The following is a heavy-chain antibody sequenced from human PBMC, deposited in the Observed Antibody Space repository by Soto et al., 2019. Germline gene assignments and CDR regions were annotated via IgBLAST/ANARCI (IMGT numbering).Heavy chain of an antibody. CDR1: GFTVSSNY. J-gene: IGHJ6*02. V-gene: IGHV3-21*01. CDR2: ISSSSSYI. CDR3: ARDPGTYYYYGMDV. Sequence: PGGSLRLSCAASGFTVSSNYMSWVRQAPGKGLEWVSSISSSSSYIYYADSVKGRFTISRDNAKNSLYLQMNSLRAEDTAVYYCARDPGTYYYYGMDVWGQGTTVTVSS. D-gene: IGHD1-1*01.